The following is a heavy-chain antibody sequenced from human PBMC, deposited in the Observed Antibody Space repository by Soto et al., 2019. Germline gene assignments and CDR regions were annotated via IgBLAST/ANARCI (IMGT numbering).Heavy chain of an antibody. Sequence: ASVRVSCKASGYTFTSYYMHWVRPADGPVLEWMGIINPSGGSTSYAQKFQGRVTMTGDTSTSTVYMELSSLRSEDTAVYYCARDPPVLRDFDWSTSGGYYYYGMDGWVQGTTVTVSS. CDR2: INPSGGST. D-gene: IGHD3-9*01. J-gene: IGHJ6*02. CDR1: GYTFTSYY. V-gene: IGHV1-46*01. CDR3: ARDPPVLRDFDWSTSGGYYYYGMDG.